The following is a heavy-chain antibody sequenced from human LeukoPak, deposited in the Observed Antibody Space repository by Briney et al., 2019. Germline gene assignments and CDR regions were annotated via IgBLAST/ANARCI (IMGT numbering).Heavy chain of an antibody. Sequence: GGSLRLSCAASEFTFSDYYMSWIRQAPGKGLEWVSYISDSDDTIYYTDSVKGRFTISRDNAKSSLYLQMSSLRAEDTAMYYCARGTRGGAYWGQGTLVTVSS. CDR3: ARGTRGGAY. J-gene: IGHJ4*02. CDR2: ISDSDDTI. V-gene: IGHV3-11*01. CDR1: EFTFSDYY. D-gene: IGHD4/OR15-4a*01.